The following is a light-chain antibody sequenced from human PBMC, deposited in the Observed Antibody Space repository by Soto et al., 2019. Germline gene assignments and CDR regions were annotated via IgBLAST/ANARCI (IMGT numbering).Light chain of an antibody. CDR3: LPFDDSAS. CDR2: GTS. V-gene: IGKV3-20*01. CDR1: HSVSRTY. Sequence: THTCRASHSVSRTYLAWYQQKPGQAPRLLIYGTSDRATGTPDRFSGSGSVTDFTLVIGRLEPQDSEVTCSLPFDDSASFGQGTRLEIK. J-gene: IGKJ5*01.